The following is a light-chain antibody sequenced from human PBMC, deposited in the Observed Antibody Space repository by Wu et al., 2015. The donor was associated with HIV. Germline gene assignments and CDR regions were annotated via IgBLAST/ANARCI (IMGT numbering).Light chain of an antibody. CDR3: QHYNSLPLT. Sequence: EIVMTQSPATLSMSPGERATLSCRASQSVSSNLAWYQQKPGQAPRLLIYAASTRPTGIPARFSGTGSGTEFTLIISSLQSEDFAVYYCQHYNSLPLTFGGGPGWR. CDR2: AAS. V-gene: IGKV3-15*01. J-gene: IGKJ4*01. CDR1: QSVSSN.